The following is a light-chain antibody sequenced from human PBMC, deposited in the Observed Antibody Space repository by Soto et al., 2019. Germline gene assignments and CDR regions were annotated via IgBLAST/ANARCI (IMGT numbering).Light chain of an antibody. V-gene: IGLV2-11*01. CDR2: DVS. CDR1: SSDVGAYNY. J-gene: IGLJ1*01. CDR3: CSYTNSAYV. Sequence: SALAQPRSVSGSPVQSVTISCTETSSDVGAYNYVSWYQQHPAKAPNLMIYDVSKRPSGVPDRFSGSKSGNTASLTISGLQAEDEGDYYCCSYTNSAYVFGTGTKVTVL.